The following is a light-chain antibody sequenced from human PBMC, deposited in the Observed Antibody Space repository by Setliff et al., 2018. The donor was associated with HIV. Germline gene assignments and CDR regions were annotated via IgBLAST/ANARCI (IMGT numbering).Light chain of an antibody. CDR3: SSYTSSSTYV. V-gene: IGLV2-14*03. J-gene: IGLJ1*01. CDR2: DVS. CDR1: SSDVGGYNY. Sequence: QSVLTQPASVSGSPGQSITISCTGSSSDVGGYNYVSWYQQHPGKAPKLMISDVSTRPSGVSNRFSGSKSGNTASLTISGRQAGDEADYYCSSYTSSSTYVVGTGTKVTVL.